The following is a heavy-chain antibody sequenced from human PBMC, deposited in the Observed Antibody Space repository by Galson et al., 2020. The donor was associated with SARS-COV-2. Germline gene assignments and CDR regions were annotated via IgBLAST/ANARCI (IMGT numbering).Heavy chain of an antibody. J-gene: IGHJ4*02. V-gene: IGHV3-23*01. Sequence: GGSLRLSCAASGFTFSSFAMNWVRQAPGKGLEWVSTITGSGGSTYYADSVKGRFTISRDNYKITLYLQMNSLRAEDTALYYCAKLLGGHSYGWVDYWGQGTLVTVSS. D-gene: IGHD5-18*01. CDR2: ITGSGGST. CDR1: GFTFSSFA. CDR3: AKLLGGHSYGWVDY.